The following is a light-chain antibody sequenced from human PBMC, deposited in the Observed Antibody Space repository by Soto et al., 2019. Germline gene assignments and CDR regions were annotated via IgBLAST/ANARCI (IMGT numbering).Light chain of an antibody. J-gene: IGKJ1*01. CDR3: QQYGSSPWT. Sequence: EIVLTQSPGTLSLSRGERATLSCRASQSVSSGYVAWYQQKPGQAPRLLIYGASTRATGIPDRFSGSGSGTDFTLTISSLEPVDFAVYYYQQYGSSPWTFGQGTKVEIK. CDR2: GAS. CDR1: QSVSSGY. V-gene: IGKV3-20*01.